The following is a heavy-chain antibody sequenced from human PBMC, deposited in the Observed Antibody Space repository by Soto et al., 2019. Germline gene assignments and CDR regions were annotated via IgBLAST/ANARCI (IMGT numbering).Heavy chain of an antibody. D-gene: IGHD3-10*01. J-gene: IGHJ4*02. CDR3: ARDTGDGSGSSYCY. V-gene: IGHV1-18*01. Sequence: QVQLVQSGAEVKKPGASVKVSCKASGYTFTSYGISWVRQAPGQGLEWMGWISAYNGNTNYAQKLQGRDTMTTDTPTNPAYMVVRSLSSGDTAVYYCARDTGDGSGSSYCYWGQGTLVTLSS. CDR2: ISAYNGNT. CDR1: GYTFTSYG.